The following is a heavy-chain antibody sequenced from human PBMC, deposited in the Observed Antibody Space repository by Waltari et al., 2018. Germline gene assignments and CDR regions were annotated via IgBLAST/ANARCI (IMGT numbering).Heavy chain of an antibody. Sequence: QVQLVQSGAEVKKPAASVKVSCKASGYPFTGYYMHCVRQAPGQGLEWMGRINPNSGGTNYAQKFQGRVTMTRDTSISTAYMELSRLRSDDTAVYYCARLHILRGESYYFDYWGQGTLVTVSS. CDR1: GYPFTGYY. D-gene: IGHD2-21*01. V-gene: IGHV1-2*06. CDR2: INPNSGGT. CDR3: ARLHILRGESYYFDY. J-gene: IGHJ4*02.